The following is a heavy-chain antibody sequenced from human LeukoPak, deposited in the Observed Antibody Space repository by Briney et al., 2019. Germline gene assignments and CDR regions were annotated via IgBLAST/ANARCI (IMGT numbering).Heavy chain of an antibody. J-gene: IGHJ4*02. CDR3: ASPMISDSSGYYYGDY. CDR2: ISYDGSNK. Sequence: GGSLRLSCAASGFTFSSYAMPWVRQAPGKGLEWVADISYDGSNKYYADSVKGRFTISRDNSKNTLYLQMNSLRAEDTAVYYCASPMISDSSGYYYGDYWGQGTLVTVSS. V-gene: IGHV3-30-3*01. CDR1: GFTFSSYA. D-gene: IGHD3-22*01.